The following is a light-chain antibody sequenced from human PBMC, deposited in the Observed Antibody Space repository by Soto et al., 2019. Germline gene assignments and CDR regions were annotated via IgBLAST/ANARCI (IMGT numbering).Light chain of an antibody. CDR1: QSVSSN. Sequence: EIVMTQSPATLSVSPGERATLSCRASQSVSSNLAWYQQKPGQAPRLLIYGASTRATGIPARFSGSGSGTDFTLTISSLQSVDFAVYYCQQYNNWLRTFGQGTKVEIK. CDR2: GAS. V-gene: IGKV3-15*01. CDR3: QQYNNWLRT. J-gene: IGKJ1*01.